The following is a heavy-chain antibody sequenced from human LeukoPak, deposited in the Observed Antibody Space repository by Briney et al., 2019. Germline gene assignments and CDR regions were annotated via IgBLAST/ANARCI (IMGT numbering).Heavy chain of an antibody. Sequence: GGSLRLSCAASGFTFSNYAMSWVRQAPGKGLEWVSAITGSGGNTYYADSVKGRFTISRDNSKNTLYLQMNSLRAEDTAVYYCAKWGDYDVLTGYYVADYWGQGTLVTVSS. CDR3: AKWGDYDVLTGYYVADY. D-gene: IGHD3-9*01. CDR1: GFTFSNYA. V-gene: IGHV3-23*01. CDR2: ITGSGGNT. J-gene: IGHJ4*02.